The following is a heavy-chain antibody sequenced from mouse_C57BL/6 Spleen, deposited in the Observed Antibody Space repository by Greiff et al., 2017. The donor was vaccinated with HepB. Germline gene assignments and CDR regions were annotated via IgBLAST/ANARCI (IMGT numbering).Heavy chain of an antibody. D-gene: IGHD3-1*01. J-gene: IGHJ2*01. CDR3: ARERGTRFDY. CDR2: ISDGGSYT. CDR1: GFTFSSYA. V-gene: IGHV5-4*01. Sequence: DVMLVESGGGLVKPGGSLKLSCAASGFTFSSYAMSWVRQTPEKRLEWVATISDGGSYTYYPDNVKGRFTISRDNAKNNLYLQMSHLKSEDTAMYYCARERGTRFDYWGQGTTLTVSS.